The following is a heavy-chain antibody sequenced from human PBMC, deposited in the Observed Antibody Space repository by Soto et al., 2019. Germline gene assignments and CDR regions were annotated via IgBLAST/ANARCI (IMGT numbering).Heavy chain of an antibody. J-gene: IGHJ4*02. CDR2: ISGTGGST. CDR3: VIDQQLVQAY. CDR1: GFTFYNYA. Sequence: GGSLRLSCAASGFTFYNYAMSWVRQAPGKGLEWVSAISGTGGSTFYTDSVKGRFTISRDNSKNTLYLQMNSLRGEDTAVYYCVIDQQLVQAYWGQGTLVTVSS. V-gene: IGHV3-23*01. D-gene: IGHD6-13*01.